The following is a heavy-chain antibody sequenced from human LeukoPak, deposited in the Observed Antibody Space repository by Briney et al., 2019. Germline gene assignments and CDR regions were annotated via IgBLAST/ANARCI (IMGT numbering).Heavy chain of an antibody. J-gene: IGHJ4*02. CDR3: ARAFTIFGVVNYFDY. D-gene: IGHD3-3*01. Sequence: GASVKVSCKASGYTFTGYYMHWVRQAPGQGLEWMGWINPNSGGTNYAQKFQGRVTMTRDTSISTAYMELSRLRSDDTAVYYCARAFTIFGVVNYFDYWGQGTLVTVSS. V-gene: IGHV1-2*02. CDR1: GYTFTGYY. CDR2: INPNSGGT.